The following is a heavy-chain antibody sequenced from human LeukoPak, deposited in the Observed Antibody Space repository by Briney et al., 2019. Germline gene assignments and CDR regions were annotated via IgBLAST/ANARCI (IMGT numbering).Heavy chain of an antibody. CDR1: GGSISSSSYY. CDR3: AREKYSPGAVDY. CDR2: IYYSGST. V-gene: IGHV4-39*01. D-gene: IGHD6-6*01. Sequence: SETLSLTCSVSGGSISSSSYYWGWHRQPPGKGLEWIGSIYYSGSTYYNPSLKSRVTISVDTSKNQFSLKVSSVTAADTAVYYCAREKYSPGAVDYWGQGSLVTVSS. J-gene: IGHJ4*02.